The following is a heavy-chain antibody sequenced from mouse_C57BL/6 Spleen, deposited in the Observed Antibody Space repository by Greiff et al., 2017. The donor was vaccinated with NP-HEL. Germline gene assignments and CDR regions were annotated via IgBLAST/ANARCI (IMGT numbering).Heavy chain of an antibody. J-gene: IGHJ3*01. Sequence: QVQLQQSGAELVMPGASVKLSCKASGYTFTSYWMHWVKQRPGQGLEWIGEIDPSDSYTNYNQKFKGKSTLTVDKSSSTAYMQLSSLTSEDSAVYYCARGGDDDYDRVAWFAYWGQGTLVTVSA. CDR2: IDPSDSYT. D-gene: IGHD2-4*01. V-gene: IGHV1-69*01. CDR3: ARGGDDDYDRVAWFAY. CDR1: GYTFTSYW.